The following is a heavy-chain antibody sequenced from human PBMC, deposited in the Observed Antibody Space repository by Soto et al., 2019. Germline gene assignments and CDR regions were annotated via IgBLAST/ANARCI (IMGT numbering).Heavy chain of an antibody. D-gene: IGHD3-22*01. J-gene: IGHJ4*02. CDR3: ALSDSSGYTLPFAY. CDR1: GGTFSSYA. Sequence: GASVKVSCKASGGTFSSYAISWVRQAPGQGLEWMGGIIPIFGTANYAQKFQGRVTITADESTSTAYMELSSLRSEDTAVYYCALSDSSGYTLPFAYWGQGTLVPVSS. V-gene: IGHV1-69*13. CDR2: IIPIFGTA.